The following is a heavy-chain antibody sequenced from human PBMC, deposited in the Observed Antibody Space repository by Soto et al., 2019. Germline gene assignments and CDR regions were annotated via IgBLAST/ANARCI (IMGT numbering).Heavy chain of an antibody. CDR3: ARGLSSGLGYYYYYYMDV. CDR1: GGSISSGGYY. J-gene: IGHJ6*03. Sequence: SETLSLTCAVSGGSISSGGYYWSWIRQHPGKGLEWTGYIYYSGSTYYNPSLKSRVTISVDTSKNQFSLKLSSVTAADTAVYYCARGLSSGLGYYYYYYMDVWGKGTTVTVSS. CDR2: IYYSGST. D-gene: IGHD3-10*01. V-gene: IGHV4-31*11.